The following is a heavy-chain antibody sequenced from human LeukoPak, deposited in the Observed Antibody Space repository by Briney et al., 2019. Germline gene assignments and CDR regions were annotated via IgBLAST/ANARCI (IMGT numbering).Heavy chain of an antibody. D-gene: IGHD3-10*01. J-gene: IGHJ4*02. CDR3: ARGLLWSEAFDY. V-gene: IGHV3-30-3*01. Sequence: TGGSLRLPCAASGFTFSSYAMHWVRQAPGKGLEWVAVISYDGSNKYYADSVKGRFTISRDNSKNTLYLQMNSLRAEDTAVYYCARGLLWSEAFDYWGQGTLVTVSS. CDR1: GFTFSSYA. CDR2: ISYDGSNK.